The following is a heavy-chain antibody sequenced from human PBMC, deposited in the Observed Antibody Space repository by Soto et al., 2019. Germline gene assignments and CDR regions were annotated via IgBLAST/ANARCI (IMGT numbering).Heavy chain of an antibody. D-gene: IGHD6-19*01. CDR2: IWYDGSNK. CDR3: ARVRSQWLVLGYFQH. V-gene: IGHV3-33*01. J-gene: IGHJ1*01. Sequence: QVQLVESGGGVVQPGRSLRLSCAASGFTFSSYGMHWVRQAPGKGLEWVAVIWYDGSNKYYADSVKGRFTISRDNSKNTVCLQMNSLRAEDTAVYYCARVRSQWLVLGYFQHWGQGTLVTVSS. CDR1: GFTFSSYG.